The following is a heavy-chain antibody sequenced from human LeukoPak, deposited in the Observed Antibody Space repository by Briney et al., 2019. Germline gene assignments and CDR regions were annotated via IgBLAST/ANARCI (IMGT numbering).Heavy chain of an antibody. CDR1: GYIFTGYY. D-gene: IGHD3-10*01. V-gene: IGHV1-2*06. J-gene: IGHJ4*02. CDR3: ASWQEGSGTYYIDY. CDR2: LHPNSGGT. Sequence: PGASVKVSCKASGYIFTGYYMKWVRQAPGQGLEWMGRLHPNSGGTNYAQKFQGRITLTRDTSISTAYMELSSLTSDDTAVYFCASWQEGSGTYYIDYWGQGTLVTVSS.